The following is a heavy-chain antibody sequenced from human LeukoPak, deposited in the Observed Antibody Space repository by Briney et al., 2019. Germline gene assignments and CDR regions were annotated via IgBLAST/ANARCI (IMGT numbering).Heavy chain of an antibody. J-gene: IGHJ4*02. Sequence: GRSLRLSCAASGFTFSSYAMHWVRQAPGKGLEWVAVISYDGSNKYYADSVKGRFTISRDNSKNTLYLQMSSLRAEDTAVYYCARQYSSSWYYFDYWGQGTLVTVSS. CDR1: GFTFSSYA. D-gene: IGHD6-13*01. V-gene: IGHV3-30*04. CDR2: ISYDGSNK. CDR3: ARQYSSSWYYFDY.